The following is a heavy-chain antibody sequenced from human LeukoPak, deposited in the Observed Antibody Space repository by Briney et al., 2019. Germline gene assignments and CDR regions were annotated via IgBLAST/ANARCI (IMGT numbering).Heavy chain of an antibody. V-gene: IGHV4-61*01. J-gene: IGHJ4*02. CDR2: IYYSGST. D-gene: IGHD5-24*01. CDR1: GGSVSSGSYY. CDR3: ARGGYNPDTFDY. Sequence: SETLSLTCTVSGGSVSSGSYYWSWLRQPPGKGLEWIGYIYYSGSTSYNPSLKSRVTISVDTSKNQFSLKLSSVTAADTAVYYCARGGYNPDTFDYWGQGTLVTVSS.